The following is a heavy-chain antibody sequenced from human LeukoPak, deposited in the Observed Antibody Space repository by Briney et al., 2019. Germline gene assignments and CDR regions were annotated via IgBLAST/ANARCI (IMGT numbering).Heavy chain of an antibody. V-gene: IGHV3-9*01. J-gene: IGHJ4*02. CDR2: ISWNSGSI. CDR1: GFTFDDYA. D-gene: IGHD3-10*01. CDR3: ARDPALSMVRGVMLYYFDY. Sequence: PGGSLRLSCAASGFTFDDYAMHWVRQAPGKGLEWVSGISWNSGSIGYADSVKGRFTISRDNAKNSLYLQMNSLRAEDTAVYYCARDPALSMVRGVMLYYFDYWGQGTLVTVSS.